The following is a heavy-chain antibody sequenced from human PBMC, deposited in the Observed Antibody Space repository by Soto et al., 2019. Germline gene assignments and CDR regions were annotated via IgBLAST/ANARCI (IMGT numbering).Heavy chain of an antibody. J-gene: IGHJ6*02. CDR1: GYTFTSYY. V-gene: IGHV1-46*01. CDR2: INPSGGST. D-gene: IGHD6-13*01. Sequence: ASVKVSCKASGYTFTSYYMHWVRQAPGQGLEWMGIINPSGGSTSYAQKFQGRVTMTRDTSTSTVYMELSSLRSEDTAVYYCARGSSSWYEDPSYYYGMDVWDQGTTVTVSS. CDR3: ARGSSSWYEDPSYYYGMDV.